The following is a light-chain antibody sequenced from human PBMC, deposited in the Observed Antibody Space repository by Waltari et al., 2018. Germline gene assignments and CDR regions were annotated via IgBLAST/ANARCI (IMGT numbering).Light chain of an antibody. CDR3: SSYTNIITYV. CDR2: GVS. V-gene: IGLV2-14*01. CDR1: SSDVDNYNF. Sequence: QSALTQPASVSGSPGQSITISCTRTSSDVDNYNFVSWYQQHPGKAPKLMIYGVSKRPSGVSDRFSGSKSGNTASLTISGLQAEDEADYYCSSYTNIITYVFGTGTKVTVL. J-gene: IGLJ1*01.